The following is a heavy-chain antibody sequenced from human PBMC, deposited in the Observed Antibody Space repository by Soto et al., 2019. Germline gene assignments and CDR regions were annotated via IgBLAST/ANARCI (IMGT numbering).Heavy chain of an antibody. CDR3: ARDRLGNYYDSSGYYGWFDP. Sequence: ASVKVSFKASGYTFTSYGISWVRQAPGQGLEWMGWISAYNGNTNYAQKLQGRVTMTTDTSTSTAYMELRSLRSDDTAVYYCARDRLGNYYDSSGYYGWFDPWGQGTLVTVSS. J-gene: IGHJ5*02. CDR2: ISAYNGNT. CDR1: GYTFTSYG. D-gene: IGHD3-22*01. V-gene: IGHV1-18*01.